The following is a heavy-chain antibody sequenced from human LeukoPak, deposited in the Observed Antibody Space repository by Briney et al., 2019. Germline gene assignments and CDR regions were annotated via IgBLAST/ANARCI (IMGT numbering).Heavy chain of an antibody. J-gene: IGHJ4*02. Sequence: GASVKVSCKASGYIFTSYGMNWVRQAPGQGLEWMGWINPNSGRTGYAQKFQGRVTMTENTSISTAYMELSSLRFDDTAVYYCARGRSGLAAAGTYDYWGQGTLITVSS. CDR1: GYIFTSYG. D-gene: IGHD6-25*01. CDR3: ARGRSGLAAAGTYDY. V-gene: IGHV1-8*02. CDR2: INPNSGRT.